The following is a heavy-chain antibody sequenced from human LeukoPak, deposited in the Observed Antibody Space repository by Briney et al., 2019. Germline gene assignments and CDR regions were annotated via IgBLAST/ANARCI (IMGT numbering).Heavy chain of an antibody. V-gene: IGHV1-2*04. CDR2: INPNSGGT. D-gene: IGHD3-9*01. CDR1: GYTFTGYY. CDR3: ARSDFDILTGYYIFDY. Sequence: GASVKVPCKASGYTFTGYYMHWVRQAPGQGLEWMGWINPNSGGTNYAQKFQGWVTMTRDTSISTAYMELSRLRSDDTAVYYCARSDFDILTGYYIFDYWGQGTLVTVSS. J-gene: IGHJ4*02.